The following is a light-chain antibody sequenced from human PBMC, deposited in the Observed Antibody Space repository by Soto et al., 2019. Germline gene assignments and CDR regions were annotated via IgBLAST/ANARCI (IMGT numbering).Light chain of an antibody. CDR3: QHFNSYPIT. V-gene: IGKV1-13*02. CDR1: QGISSA. CDR2: DAS. Sequence: AIHLTQSPSSLSASVGDRVTITCRASQGISSALAWCQQKPGKPPKLLLYDASSLESGVPSRFSGSGSGTDFTLTISSLQPEDYATYYCQHFNSYPITFGQGTRLEIK. J-gene: IGKJ5*01.